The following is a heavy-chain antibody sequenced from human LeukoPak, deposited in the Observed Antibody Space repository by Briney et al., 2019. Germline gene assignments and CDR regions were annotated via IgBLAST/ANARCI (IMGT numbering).Heavy chain of an antibody. CDR3: ARDTASGSDY. Sequence: AGGSLRLSCAASGFTFSGYSMSWVRQAPGKGLEWASSVSSSGSYIYYADSVKGRFTISRDNAKNSLYLQMNSLRADDSAAYYCARDTASGSDYWGQGTLVTVSS. D-gene: IGHD4-17*01. CDR1: GFTFSGYS. J-gene: IGHJ4*02. V-gene: IGHV3-21*01. CDR2: VSSSGSYI.